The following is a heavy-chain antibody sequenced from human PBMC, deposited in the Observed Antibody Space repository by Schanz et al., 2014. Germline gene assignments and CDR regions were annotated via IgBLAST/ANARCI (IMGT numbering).Heavy chain of an antibody. CDR1: GFSFSSYA. V-gene: IGHV3-48*01. D-gene: IGHD1-1*01. CDR2: ITYNGGTI. J-gene: IGHJ4*02. Sequence: EVQLVESGGGLVQPGGSLRLSCAASGFSFSSYAMGWVRQARGKGLEWISYITYNGGTIYYADSVKGRFTISRDNAKNSLYLEMNSLRAEDTALYYCARDRRNADLDYWGQGTLVTVSS. CDR3: ARDRRNADLDY.